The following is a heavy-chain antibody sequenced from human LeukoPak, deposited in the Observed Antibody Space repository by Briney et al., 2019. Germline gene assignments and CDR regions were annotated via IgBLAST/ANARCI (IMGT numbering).Heavy chain of an antibody. V-gene: IGHV4-31*03. CDR2: IYYSGST. D-gene: IGHD6-19*01. CDR3: AKDGVSGWLYYVDY. J-gene: IGHJ4*02. CDR1: GGSISSGGYY. Sequence: QPSQTLSLTCTVSGGSISSGGYYWSWIRQHPGKGLEWIGYIYYSGSTYYNPSLKSRVTISVDTSKNQFSLKLSSVTAADTAVYYCAKDGVSGWLYYVDYWGQGTLVTVSS.